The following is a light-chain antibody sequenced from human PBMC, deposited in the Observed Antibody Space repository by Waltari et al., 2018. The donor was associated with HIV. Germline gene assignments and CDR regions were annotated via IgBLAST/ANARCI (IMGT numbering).Light chain of an antibody. V-gene: IGLV1-40*01. J-gene: IGLJ3*02. CDR2: GNT. CDR3: QSYDSRQSGFWV. CDR1: SPNIGAGYD. Sequence: QSVLTQPPSVSGAPGQRVTISCTGSSPNIGAGYDVHWYQQLPGTAPKLLIYGNTNRPSGVSDRFSCSKSGTSASLAITGLQAEDEADYYCQSYDSRQSGFWVFGGGTTLTVL.